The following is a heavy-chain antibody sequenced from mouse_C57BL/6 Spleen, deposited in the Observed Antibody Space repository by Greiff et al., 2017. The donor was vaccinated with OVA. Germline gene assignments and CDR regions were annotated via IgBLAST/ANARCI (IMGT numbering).Heavy chain of an antibody. CDR3: ATTVAASSYVGGWYFDV. D-gene: IGHD1-1*01. Sequence: VQLQQSGPELVKPGASVKISCKASGYAFSSSWMNWVKQRPGKGLEWVGRIYPGVGYTNYNGKFKGKGTLTTDNSSSTDYMQLSSLTSEDSAVYFCATTVAASSYVGGWYFDVWGTGTTVTVSS. V-gene: IGHV1-82*01. CDR2: IYPGVGYT. CDR1: GYAFSSSW. J-gene: IGHJ1*03.